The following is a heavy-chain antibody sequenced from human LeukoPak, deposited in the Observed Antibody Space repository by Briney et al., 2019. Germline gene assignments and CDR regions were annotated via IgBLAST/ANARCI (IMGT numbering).Heavy chain of an antibody. Sequence: GGSLRLSCAASGFTLSSYSMNWVRQAPGKGLEWVSYISSSSSTIYYADSVKGRFTISRDNAKNSLYLQMNSLRAEDTAVYYCARDLRIDYGDYGRDYWGQGTLVTVSS. V-gene: IGHV3-48*01. CDR3: ARDLRIDYGDYGRDY. CDR1: GFTLSSYS. D-gene: IGHD4-17*01. CDR2: ISSSSSTI. J-gene: IGHJ4*02.